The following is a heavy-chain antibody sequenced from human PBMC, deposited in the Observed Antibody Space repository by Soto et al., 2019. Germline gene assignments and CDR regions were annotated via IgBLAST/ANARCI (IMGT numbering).Heavy chain of an antibody. V-gene: IGHV6-1*01. J-gene: IGHJ6*02. CDR1: GDSVSSNSAA. CDR2: TYYRSKWYN. CDR3: ARGGYSSSWQLYYYYGMDV. D-gene: IGHD6-13*01. Sequence: SQTLSLTCAISGDSVSSNSAAWNWIRQSPSRGLEWLGRTYYRSKWYNDYAVSVKSRITINPDTSKNQFSLQLNSVTPEDTAVYYCARGGYSSSWQLYYYYGMDVWGQGTKVTVSS.